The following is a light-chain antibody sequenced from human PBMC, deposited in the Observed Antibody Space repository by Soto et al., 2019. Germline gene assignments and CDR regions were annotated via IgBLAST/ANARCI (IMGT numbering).Light chain of an antibody. Sequence: DIQMTQSPSTLSASVGDRVSITCRASQSVGNSLAWYQQRPGKAPKLLIFDASTLESGVPSKFRGSGSDTEFTFTISSLQPDDSATYYCQQYNTYGLTFGGGTKVEIK. CDR2: DAS. CDR3: QQYNTYGLT. V-gene: IGKV1-5*01. CDR1: QSVGNS. J-gene: IGKJ4*02.